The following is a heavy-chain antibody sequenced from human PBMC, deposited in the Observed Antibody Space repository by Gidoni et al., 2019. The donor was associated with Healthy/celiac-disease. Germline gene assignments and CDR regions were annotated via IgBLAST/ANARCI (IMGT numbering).Heavy chain of an antibody. CDR3: AKDSALSMVRGSLGAFDI. J-gene: IGHJ3*02. Sequence: EVQLLESGGGLVQPGGSLRLSCAASGFTFSSYAMSWVRQAPGKGLEWVSAISGSGGSTYYADSVKGRFTISRDNSKNTLYLQMNSLRAEDTAVYYCAKDSALSMVRGSLGAFDIWGQGTMVTVSS. V-gene: IGHV3-23*01. CDR1: GFTFSSYA. CDR2: ISGSGGST. D-gene: IGHD3-10*01.